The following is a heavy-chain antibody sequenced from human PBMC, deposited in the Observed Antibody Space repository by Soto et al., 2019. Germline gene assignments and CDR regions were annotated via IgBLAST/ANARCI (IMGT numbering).Heavy chain of an antibody. D-gene: IGHD3-3*02. Sequence: QVQVVQSGAEVKKPGSSVNVSYKTSGGTFSTSAISWVRQAPGQGLEWMGGIMPIFRTADYAQNFRGRVTISADESASTAYLEPRRLTSEDTAVYYCAIGKGRAQLGGNYYVIMAVWGQGTTVIVTS. V-gene: IGHV1-69*12. J-gene: IGHJ6*02. CDR3: AIGKGRAQLGGNYYVIMAV. CDR1: GGTFSTSA. CDR2: IMPIFRTA.